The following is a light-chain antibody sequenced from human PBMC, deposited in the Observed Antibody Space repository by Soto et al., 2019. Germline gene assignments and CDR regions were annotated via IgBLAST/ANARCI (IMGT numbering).Light chain of an antibody. V-gene: IGLV1-47*02. CDR3: AAWDDSLNGVL. CDR1: SSNIGSNY. J-gene: IGLJ2*01. CDR2: NNN. Sequence: QSVLTQPPSASATPGQMVTISCSGSSSNIGSNYVYWYQQIPGTAPKLLIFNNNQRPSGVPDRFSGSKSGTSASLAISGLRSGDEADYHCAAWDDSLNGVLFGGGTKVTVL.